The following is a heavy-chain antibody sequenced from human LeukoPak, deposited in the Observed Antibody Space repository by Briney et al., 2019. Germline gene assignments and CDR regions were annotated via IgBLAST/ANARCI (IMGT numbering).Heavy chain of an antibody. CDR2: ISSSGSTI. Sequence: GGSLRLSCAASGFTFSDYYMSWIRQAPGKGLEWVSYISSSGSTIYYADSVKGRFTISRDNAKNSLYLQMNSLRAEDTAVYYCARDFFDSSGWYGYFDYWGQGTLVTVSS. V-gene: IGHV3-11*01. J-gene: IGHJ4*02. CDR1: GFTFSDYY. D-gene: IGHD6-19*01. CDR3: ARDFFDSSGWYGYFDY.